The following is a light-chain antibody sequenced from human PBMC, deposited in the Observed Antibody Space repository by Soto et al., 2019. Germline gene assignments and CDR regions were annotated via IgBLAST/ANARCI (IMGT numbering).Light chain of an antibody. CDR1: QDISNY. Sequence: DIQMTQSPSSLSASVGDRVTITCQASQDISNYLNWYQQKTGKAPKLMIYDASNLETGVPSRFSGSGSGTDFTFTISSLQPEDIATYYCQQYDNLPLTFGGGNKVEIK. CDR3: QQYDNLPLT. J-gene: IGKJ4*01. V-gene: IGKV1-33*01. CDR2: DAS.